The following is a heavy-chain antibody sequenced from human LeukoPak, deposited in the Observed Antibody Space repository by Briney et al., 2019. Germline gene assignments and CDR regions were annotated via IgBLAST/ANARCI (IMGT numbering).Heavy chain of an antibody. V-gene: IGHV4-38-2*01. J-gene: IGHJ5*02. CDR2: IYHSGST. D-gene: IGHD2-15*01. CDR3: ARAVVAATNWFDP. CDR1: GYSISSGYY. Sequence: SETLSLTCAVSGYSISSGYYWGWIRQPPGRGLEWIGSIYHSGSTYYNPSLKSRVHISVDTSKHQFSLKLSSVTAADTAVYYCARAVVAATNWFDPWGQGTLVTVSS.